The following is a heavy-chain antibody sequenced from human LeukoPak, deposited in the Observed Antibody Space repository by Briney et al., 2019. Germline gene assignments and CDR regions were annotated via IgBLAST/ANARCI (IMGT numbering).Heavy chain of an antibody. J-gene: IGHJ4*02. D-gene: IGHD1-26*01. CDR3: ATFPTTKIDY. V-gene: IGHV3-7*03. Sequence: LSGGSLRLSCAVSGFTFSVSWMRWLRQAPGKGLEWVANIKQDGSEEYYVDSVKGRFTISRDNAQNSLYLQMNSLRVEDTAMYYCATFPTTKIDYWGQGTLVTVSS. CDR2: IKQDGSEE. CDR1: GFTFSVSW.